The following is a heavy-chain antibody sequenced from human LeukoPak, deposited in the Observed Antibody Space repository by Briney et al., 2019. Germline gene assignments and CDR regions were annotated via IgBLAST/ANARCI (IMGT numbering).Heavy chain of an antibody. D-gene: IGHD3-3*01. V-gene: IGHV4-34*01. CDR2: INHSGST. CDR3: ARLAGDYDFWSGYRGGYFDY. CDR1: GGSFSGYY. J-gene: IGHJ4*02. Sequence: PSETLSLTCAVYGGSFSGYYWSWIRQPPGKGLEWIGEINHSGSTNYNPSLKSRVTISVDTSKNQFSLKLSSVTAADTAVYYCARLAGDYDFWSGYRGGYFDYWGQGTLVTVSS.